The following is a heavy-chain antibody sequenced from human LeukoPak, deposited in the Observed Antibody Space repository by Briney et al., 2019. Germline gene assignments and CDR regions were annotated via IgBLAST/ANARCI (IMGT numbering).Heavy chain of an antibody. CDR3: ARDGPYYGSSGQYFDY. CDR1: GGTFSSYA. J-gene: IGHJ4*02. V-gene: IGHV1-69*04. D-gene: IGHD3-22*01. Sequence: SVKVSCKASGGTFSSYAISWVRQAPGQGLEWMGRIIPILGIANYAQKFQGRVTITADKSTSTAYMELSSLRSEDTAVYYCARDGPYYGSSGQYFDYWGQGTLVTVFS. CDR2: IIPILGIA.